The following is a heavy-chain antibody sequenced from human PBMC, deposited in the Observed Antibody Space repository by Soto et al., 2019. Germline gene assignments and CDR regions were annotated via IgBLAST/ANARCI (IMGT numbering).Heavy chain of an antibody. CDR2: IIPIFGTA. CDR1: GGTFSSYA. J-gene: IGHJ4*02. CDR3: ARHFWDDSSGYLDY. Sequence: QVQLVQSGAEVKKPGSSVKVSCKASGGTFSSYAISWVRQAPGQGLEWMGGIIPIFGTANYAQKFQGRVTIAANESTSTAYMELSSQRSEDTAVYYCARHFWDDSSGYLDYWGQGTLVTVSS. V-gene: IGHV1-69*01. D-gene: IGHD3-22*01.